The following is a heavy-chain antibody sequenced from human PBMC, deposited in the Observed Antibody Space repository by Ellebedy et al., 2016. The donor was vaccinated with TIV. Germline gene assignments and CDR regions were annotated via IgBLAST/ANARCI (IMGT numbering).Heavy chain of an antibody. J-gene: IGHJ4*02. D-gene: IGHD6-19*01. Sequence: AASVKVSCKASGYTFTSYGISWVRQAPGQGLEWMGWISAYNGNTNYAQKFQGRVTITADESTSTAYMELSSLRSEDTAVYYCASTSVAGFDYWGQGTLVTVSS. CDR3: ASTSVAGFDY. CDR1: GYTFTSYG. CDR2: ISAYNGNT. V-gene: IGHV1-18*04.